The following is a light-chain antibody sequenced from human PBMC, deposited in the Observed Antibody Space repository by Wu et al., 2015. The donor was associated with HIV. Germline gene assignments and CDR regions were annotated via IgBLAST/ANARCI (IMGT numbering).Light chain of an antibody. CDR3: QNYNSVPFT. CDR2: TAS. CDR1: EDVSNY. Sequence: DIQMTQSPSYLSASVGDTVTITCRASEDVSNYLAWYQQIPGKVPKLLIYTASTLQSGVPSRFSGRGSGTDFALIIGNLQPEDVATYYCQNYNSVPFTFGPGTKVGI. V-gene: IGKV1-27*01. J-gene: IGKJ3*01.